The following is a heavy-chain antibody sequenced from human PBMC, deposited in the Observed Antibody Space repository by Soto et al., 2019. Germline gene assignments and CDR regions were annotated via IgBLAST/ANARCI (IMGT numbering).Heavy chain of an antibody. D-gene: IGHD6-13*01. CDR1: AGTFSSYY. J-gene: IGHJ6*02. V-gene: IGHV1-69*02. Sequence: GXSVKVSCKDSAGTFSSYYIRWVRQAPGQGLEWMGRIIPIFGRTKYAQNCQGRITITTDKSTSTAYMELRSLRSEDTAVYYCASPVGKEQLVLVVLYYYYGMDVWGQGTMVTVSS. CDR3: ASPVGKEQLVLVVLYYYYGMDV. CDR2: IIPIFGRT.